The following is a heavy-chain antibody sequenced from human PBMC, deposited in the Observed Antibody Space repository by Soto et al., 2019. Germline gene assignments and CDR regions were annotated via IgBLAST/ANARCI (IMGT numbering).Heavy chain of an antibody. CDR3: SGGVGDAF. Sequence: GGSLRLSCAASGFTFSSYAMSWVRQAPGKGLEWVSGISGSGDSTYYADSVKGRFTISRDNSKNTLYLQMNSLRAEDTAMYYCSGGVGDAFWGQGTLVTVSS. CDR1: GFTFSSYA. CDR2: ISGSGDST. J-gene: IGHJ4*02. D-gene: IGHD1-26*01. V-gene: IGHV3-23*01.